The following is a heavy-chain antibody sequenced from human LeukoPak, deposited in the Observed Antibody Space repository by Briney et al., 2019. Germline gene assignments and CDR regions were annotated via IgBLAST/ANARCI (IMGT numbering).Heavy chain of an antibody. Sequence: PGGSLRLSCAASGFTFSSYSMNWVRQAPGKGLEWVSYISSSSSTIYYADSVKGRFTISRDNAKNSLYLQMNSLRAEDTAVYYCARTDYGDYTRYGTIIDYWGQGTLVTVSS. J-gene: IGHJ4*02. CDR1: GFTFSSYS. D-gene: IGHD4-17*01. CDR3: ARTDYGDYTRYGTIIDY. V-gene: IGHV3-48*04. CDR2: ISSSSSTI.